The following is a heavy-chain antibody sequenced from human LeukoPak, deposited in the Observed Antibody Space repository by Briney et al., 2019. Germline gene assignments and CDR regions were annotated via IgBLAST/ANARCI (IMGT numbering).Heavy chain of an antibody. CDR3: TTFNRGHH. Sequence: PGGSLKLSCATSGFIFSDCDMHWVRQASGKGLEWVGRITTKATGYATTYGASLKGRFTISRDDSDNRAYLQMNSLRTEDTAVYYCTTFNRGHHWGQGALVTVSS. CDR2: ITTKATGYAT. D-gene: IGHD3-16*01. V-gene: IGHV3-73*01. CDR1: GFIFSDCD. J-gene: IGHJ5*02.